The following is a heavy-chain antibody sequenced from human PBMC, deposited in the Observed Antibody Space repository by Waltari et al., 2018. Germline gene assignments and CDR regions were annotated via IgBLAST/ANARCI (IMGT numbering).Heavy chain of an antibody. CDR2: ISSSSSYI. Sequence: EVQLVESGGGLVKPGGSLRLSCAAYGFTFSSYSMNWVRQAPGKGLEWVSSISSSSSYIYYADSVRGRFTISRDNAKSSLYLQINILRAEDTAMYYCVTAMSSVYWGQGTLITVSS. V-gene: IGHV3-21*01. CDR3: VTAMSSVY. J-gene: IGHJ4*02. D-gene: IGHD2-2*01. CDR1: GFTFSSYS.